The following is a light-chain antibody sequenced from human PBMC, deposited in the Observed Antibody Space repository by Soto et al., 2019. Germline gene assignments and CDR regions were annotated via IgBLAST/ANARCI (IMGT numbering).Light chain of an antibody. CDR2: GAS. V-gene: IGKV3-15*01. J-gene: IGKJ1*01. Sequence: ERVMTQSPATLSVSPGERATLSCRASQSVSDNLAWYQQKPGQAPRLLIYGASTRATGIPARFSGSGSGTEFTLTISSLQSEDFAVYSCQQYNNWPPTFGQGTKVEIK. CDR3: QQYNNWPPT. CDR1: QSVSDN.